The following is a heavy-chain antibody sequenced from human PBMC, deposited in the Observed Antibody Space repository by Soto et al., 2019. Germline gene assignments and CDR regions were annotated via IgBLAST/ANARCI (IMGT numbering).Heavy chain of an antibody. CDR3: ARCSGDGSGNNFDF. CDR2: INAGNGDT. V-gene: IGHV1-3*01. CDR1: GYTFTRYA. J-gene: IGHJ4*02. Sequence: QVQLVQSGPDVKNPGASVKVSCKTSGYTFTRYAIHWVRQAPGQRLEWMGRINAGNGDTRYSQKFQGRVSITRDTSASIAYMELSSLRSEDTALYCCARCSGDGSGNNFDFWGQGVLVTVSS. D-gene: IGHD3-10*01.